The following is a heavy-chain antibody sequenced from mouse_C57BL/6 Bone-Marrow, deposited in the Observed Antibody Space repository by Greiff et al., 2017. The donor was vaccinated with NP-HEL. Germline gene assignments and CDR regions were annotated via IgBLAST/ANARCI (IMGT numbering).Heavy chain of an antibody. J-gene: IGHJ1*03. CDR3: ARNFGGYWYFDV. D-gene: IGHD1-1*02. V-gene: IGHV2-2*01. CDR2: IWSGGST. CDR1: GFSLTSYG. Sequence: VQLKESGPGLVQPSQSLSITCTVSGFSLTSYGVHWVRQSPGKGLEWLGVIWSGGSTDYNAAFISRLSISKDNSKSQVFFKMNSLQADDTAIYYCARNFGGYWYFDVWGTGTTVTVSS.